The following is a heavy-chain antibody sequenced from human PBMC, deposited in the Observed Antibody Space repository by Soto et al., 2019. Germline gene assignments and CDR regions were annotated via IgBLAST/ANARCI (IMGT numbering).Heavy chain of an antibody. CDR2: IYYSGST. V-gene: IGHV4-39*01. CDR3: ARLDDYGGCFDY. J-gene: IGHJ4*02. CDR1: GGSISSSSYY. Sequence: PSETLSLTCTVSGGSISSSSYYWGWIRQPPGKGLEWIGSIYYSGSTYYNPSLKSRVTISVDTSKNQFSLKLSSVTAADTAVYYCARLDDYGGCFDYWGQGTLVTVSS. D-gene: IGHD4-17*01.